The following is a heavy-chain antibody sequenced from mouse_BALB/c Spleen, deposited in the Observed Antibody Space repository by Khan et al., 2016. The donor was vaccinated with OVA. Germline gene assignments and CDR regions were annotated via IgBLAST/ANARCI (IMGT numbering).Heavy chain of an antibody. J-gene: IGHJ3*01. CDR3: ARGGISGPAWLTY. V-gene: IGHV3-6*02. D-gene: IGHD3-1*01. Sequence: EVQLQESGPGLVKPSQSLSLTCSVTGYSITNGYFWNWIRQFPGNNLEWMGYIRYDGNTNYNPSLKNRISITRDTSKNQFFLNLNSVTPEDTATYYCARGGISGPAWLTYWGQGTLVTVSA. CDR2: IRYDGNT. CDR1: GYSITNGYF.